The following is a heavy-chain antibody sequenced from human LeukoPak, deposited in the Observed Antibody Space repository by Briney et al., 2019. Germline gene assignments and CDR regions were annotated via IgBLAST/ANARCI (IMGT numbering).Heavy chain of an antibody. CDR3: ATDDGGAAQGFPMVDYYYGMDV. V-gene: IGHV1-24*01. CDR1: GYTLTELS. Sequence: ASVKVSCKVSGYTLTELSMHWVRQAPGKGLEWMGGFDPEDGETIYAQKFQGRVTMTEDTSTDTAYMELSSLRSEDTAVYYCATDDGGAAQGFPMVDYYYGMDVWGQGTLVTVSS. J-gene: IGHJ6*02. D-gene: IGHD3-16*01. CDR2: FDPEDGET.